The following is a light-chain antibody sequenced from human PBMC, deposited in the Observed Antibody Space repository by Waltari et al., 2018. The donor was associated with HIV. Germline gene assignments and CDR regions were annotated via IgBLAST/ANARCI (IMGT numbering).Light chain of an antibody. V-gene: IGLV1-40*01. CDR3: QSYDSSLSGSV. J-gene: IGLJ2*01. CDR1: SSNIGAGYD. Sequence: QSVLTQPPSVSGAPGPRVTISCTGSSSNIGAGYDVHWYQQLPGTAPKLLIYGNSNRPSGVPDRFSGSKSGTSASLVITGLQAEDEADYYCQSYDSSLSGSVFGGGTKLTVL. CDR2: GNS.